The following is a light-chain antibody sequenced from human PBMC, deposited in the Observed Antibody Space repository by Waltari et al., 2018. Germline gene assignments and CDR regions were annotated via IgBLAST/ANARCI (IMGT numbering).Light chain of an antibody. V-gene: IGKV1-5*01. J-gene: IGKJ1*01. CDR2: DAS. CDR3: QQYGT. CDR1: QSISSW. Sequence: DIQMTQSPSTLSASVGDRVTITCRASQSISSWLAWYQQKPWKAPKLLIYDASSWESGVPSRLGGSGSGTEFPLTISRLQPDDFATYYCQQYGTFGQGTKVEIK.